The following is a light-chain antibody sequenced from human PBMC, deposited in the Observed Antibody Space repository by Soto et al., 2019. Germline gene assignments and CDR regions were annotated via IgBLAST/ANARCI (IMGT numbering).Light chain of an antibody. J-gene: IGKJ4*01. CDR1: QSLLYTSNNKNY. V-gene: IGKV4-1*01. CDR2: WAS. CDR3: QQYYSNPELT. Sequence: MVMTQSPDSLAVSLGERATINCKSSQSLLYTSNNKNYLAWFQQKPGQPPRLLIYWASTRESGVPDRFSGSGSGTDFTLTISSLQSEDVAVYYCQQYYSNPELTFGGGTKVDIK.